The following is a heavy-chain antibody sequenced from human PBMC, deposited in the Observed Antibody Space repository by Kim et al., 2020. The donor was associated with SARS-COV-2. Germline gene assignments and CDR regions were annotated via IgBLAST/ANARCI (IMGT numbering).Heavy chain of an antibody. CDR1: GFGIDTYC. D-gene: IGHD3-16*01. V-gene: IGHV3-7*03. J-gene: IGHJ4*02. Sequence: GGSLRLSCEASGFGIDTYCMHWVRQAPGKGLQWVANIKRDGSEKYYLDSLKGRFTVSRDNAKNSLLLQIISLRAEDTAIYYCARDPLRPLAGNPCFDLWGQRTLVTVSS. CDR2: IKRDGSEK. CDR3: ARDPLRPLAGNPCFDL.